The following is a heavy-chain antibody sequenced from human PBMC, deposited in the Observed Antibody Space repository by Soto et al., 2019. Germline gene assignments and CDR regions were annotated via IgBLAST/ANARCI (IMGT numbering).Heavy chain of an antibody. Sequence: QVQLVQSGAEVKKPGASVKVSCKASGYTFTSYGISWVRQAPGQGLEWMGWISAYNGNTNYAQKLQGRVTMTTDTPTSTAYMELRSLRSDDTAVYYCARRGNYDSSGYFVESAAEFDYWCQGSLVTVSS. CDR2: ISAYNGNT. CDR1: GYTFTSYG. D-gene: IGHD3-22*01. V-gene: IGHV1-18*04. J-gene: IGHJ4*02. CDR3: ARRGNYDSSGYFVESAAEFDY.